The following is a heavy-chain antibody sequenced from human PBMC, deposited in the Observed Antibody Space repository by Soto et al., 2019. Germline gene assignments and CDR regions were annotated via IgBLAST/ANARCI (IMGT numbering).Heavy chain of an antibody. Sequence: GGSLRLSCVASGFTFSDYWMSWVRQAPGQALDWVATIKQDESEKYYVDSVKGRFTVSRDNAKNSLYLQMNSLNTGDSAVYFCTTAESPAEAYFFDYWGQGTLVTVSS. CDR2: IKQDESEK. J-gene: IGHJ4*02. V-gene: IGHV3-7*03. CDR3: TTAESPAEAYFFDY. CDR1: GFTFSDYW.